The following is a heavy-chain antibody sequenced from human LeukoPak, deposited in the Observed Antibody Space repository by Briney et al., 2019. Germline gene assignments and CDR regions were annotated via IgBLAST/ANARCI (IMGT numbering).Heavy chain of an antibody. J-gene: IGHJ2*01. CDR3: ARNGDSGVFDL. D-gene: IGHD2-21*01. CDR1: GGSISSSSYY. V-gene: IGHV4-39*07. CDR2: IYYSGST. Sequence: KPSETLSLTCTVSGGSISSSSYYWGWIRQPPGKGLEWIGSIYYSGSTYYNPSLKSRVTISVDTSKNQFSLKLSSVTAADTAVYYCARNGDSGVFDLWGRGTLVTVSS.